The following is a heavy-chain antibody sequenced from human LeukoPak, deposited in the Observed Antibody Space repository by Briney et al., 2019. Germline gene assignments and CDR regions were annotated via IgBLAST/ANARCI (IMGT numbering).Heavy chain of an antibody. J-gene: IGHJ4*02. CDR2: ISGSGGST. CDR3: AKVDSGWYGFDY. Sequence: PGGSLRLSCAASGFTFSSYGMSWVRQAPGKGLEWVSAISGSGGSTYYADSVKGRFTISRDNSKNTLYLQMNSLRAEDTAVYYCAKVDSGWYGFDYWGQGTLVTVSS. D-gene: IGHD6-19*01. V-gene: IGHV3-23*01. CDR1: GFTFSSYG.